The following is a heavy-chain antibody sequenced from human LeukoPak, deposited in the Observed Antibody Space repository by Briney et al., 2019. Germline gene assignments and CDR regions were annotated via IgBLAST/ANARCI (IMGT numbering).Heavy chain of an antibody. CDR1: GGSISSSY. V-gene: IGHV4-4*07. CDR3: ARGPEYSSGETFDY. J-gene: IGHJ4*02. D-gene: IGHD6-19*01. CDR2: VYSDGGT. Sequence: SDTLSLTCAVSGGSISSSYWSWIRQPAGKGLEWIGRVYSDGGTNYSPSLKSRVFMSVDTSKNQFSLTVTSVTAADAAMYYCARGPEYSSGETFDYWGQGTLVTVSS.